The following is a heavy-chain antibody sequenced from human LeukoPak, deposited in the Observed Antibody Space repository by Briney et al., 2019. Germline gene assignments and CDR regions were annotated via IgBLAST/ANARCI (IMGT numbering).Heavy chain of an antibody. J-gene: IGHJ4*02. V-gene: IGHV3-11*06. CDR3: ARAHSGYDPSDY. CDR1: GFTFSDYY. D-gene: IGHD5-12*01. CDR2: ISSSSSYT. Sequence: GGSLRLSCAASGFTFSDYYMSWIRQAPGKGLEWVLYISSSSSYTNYADSVKGRFTISRDNAKNSLYLQMNSLRAEDTAVYYCARAHSGYDPSDYWGQGTLVTVSS.